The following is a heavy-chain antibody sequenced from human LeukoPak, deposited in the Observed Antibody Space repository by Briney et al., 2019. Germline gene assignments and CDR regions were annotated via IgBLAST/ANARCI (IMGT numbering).Heavy chain of an antibody. D-gene: IGHD2-15*01. J-gene: IGHJ4*02. CDR2: INDGGST. V-gene: IGHV4-34*01. Sequence: PSEALSLTCAFSGGAFSYYYWRWIRQPPRKGLELIWEINDGGSTNYNPSLKRRVTISIDTSMNQFSLKLSSLTAAGTPLYYCAXASCSGGSCHSHFAYWRQGPLVTVSS. CDR1: GGAFSYYY. CDR3: AXASCSGGSCHSHFAY.